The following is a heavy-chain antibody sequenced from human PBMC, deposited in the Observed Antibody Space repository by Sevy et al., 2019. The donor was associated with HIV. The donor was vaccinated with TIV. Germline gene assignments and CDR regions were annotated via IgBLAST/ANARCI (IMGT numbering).Heavy chain of an antibody. Sequence: GGSLRLSCAASGFTFSSYAMSRVRQAPGKGLEWVSAISGSGGSTYYADSVKGRFTISRDNSKNTLYLQMNSLRAEDTAVYYCARGYCSSTSCYSSYYGMDVWGQGTTVTVSS. CDR2: ISGSGGST. J-gene: IGHJ6*02. CDR1: GFTFSSYA. D-gene: IGHD2-2*01. CDR3: ARGYCSSTSCYSSYYGMDV. V-gene: IGHV3-23*01.